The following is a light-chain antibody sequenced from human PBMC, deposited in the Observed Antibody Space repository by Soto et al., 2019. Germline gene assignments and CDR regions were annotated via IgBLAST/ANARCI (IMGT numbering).Light chain of an antibody. Sequence: QSVLTQPPSVSEAPRQRVTISCSGSSSNIGNNAVNWYQQLPGKATKLLIYYDDLLPSGVSDRFSGSKSGTSASLAISGLQSEDEADYYCAAWDDSLNVLVFGGGTKLTVL. CDR2: YDD. CDR1: SSNIGNNA. V-gene: IGLV1-36*01. J-gene: IGLJ2*01. CDR3: AAWDDSLNVLV.